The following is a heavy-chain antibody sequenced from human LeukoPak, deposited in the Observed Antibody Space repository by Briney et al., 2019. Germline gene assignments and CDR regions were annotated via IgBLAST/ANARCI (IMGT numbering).Heavy chain of an antibody. Sequence: GGSLRLSCAASGFTFDDYAMHWVRQAPGKGLEWVSGISWNSGSIGYADSAKGRFTISRDNAKNSLYLQMNSLRAEDTALYYCAKASVVVPPFFDYWGQGTLVTASS. V-gene: IGHV3-9*01. J-gene: IGHJ4*02. D-gene: IGHD2-2*01. CDR2: ISWNSGSI. CDR1: GFTFDDYA. CDR3: AKASVVVPPFFDY.